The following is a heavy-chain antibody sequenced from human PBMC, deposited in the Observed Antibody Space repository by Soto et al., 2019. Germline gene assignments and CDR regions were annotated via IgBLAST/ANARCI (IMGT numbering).Heavy chain of an antibody. Sequence: QVHLVESGGGVVQPGRSLRLSCAASGFTFSTYAMHWVRQAPGKGLEWVAVISYDGTNKYYADSVRGRFTISRDNSKNTLFLQMNSLRAEDRAVYYCAKDGGGYNYGYVMLDKYYYGMDVWGQGTTVTVSS. CDR3: AKDGGGYNYGYVMLDKYYYGMDV. J-gene: IGHJ6*02. V-gene: IGHV3-30-3*01. CDR2: ISYDGTNK. CDR1: GFTFSTYA. D-gene: IGHD5-18*01.